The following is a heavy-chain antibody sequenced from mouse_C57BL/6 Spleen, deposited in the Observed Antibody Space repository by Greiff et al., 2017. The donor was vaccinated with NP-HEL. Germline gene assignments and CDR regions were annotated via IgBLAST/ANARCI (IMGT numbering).Heavy chain of an antibody. CDR2: IDPENGDT. CDR1: GFNIKDDY. V-gene: IGHV14-4*01. D-gene: IGHD2-5*01. J-gene: IGHJ3*01. CDR3: TSPDYSNSWFAD. Sequence: VQLQQSGAELVRPGASVKLSCTASGFNIKDDYMHWVKQRPEQGLEWIGWIDPENGDTEYASKFQGKATITADTSSNTAYLQLSSLTSENTAVYCCTSPDYSNSWFADWGQGTLVTVSA.